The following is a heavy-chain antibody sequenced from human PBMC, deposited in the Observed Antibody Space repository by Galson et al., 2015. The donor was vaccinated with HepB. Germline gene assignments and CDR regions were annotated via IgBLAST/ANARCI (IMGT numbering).Heavy chain of an antibody. CDR1: GFTFSSYS. Sequence: SLRLSCAASGFTFSSYSMNWVRQAPGKGLEWVAVISYDGSNKYYADSVKGRFTISRDNSKNTLYLQMNSLRAEDTAVYYCAKSLRSAARRDLFDYWGQGTLVTVSS. CDR3: AKSLRSAARRDLFDY. J-gene: IGHJ4*02. V-gene: IGHV3-30*18. CDR2: ISYDGSNK. D-gene: IGHD6-13*01.